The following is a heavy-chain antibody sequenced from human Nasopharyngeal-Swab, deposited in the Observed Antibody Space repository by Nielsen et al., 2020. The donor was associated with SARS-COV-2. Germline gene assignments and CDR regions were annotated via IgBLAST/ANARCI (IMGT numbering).Heavy chain of an antibody. CDR3: ARKLGFGESPGWFDP. J-gene: IGHJ5*02. V-gene: IGHV1-46*01. CDR1: GYTFTSYY. Sequence: ASVKVSCKASGYTFTSYYMHWVRQAPGQGLEWMGIINPSGGSTSYAQKLQGRVTMTTDTSTSTAYMELRSLRSDDTAVYYCARKLGFGESPGWFDPWGQGTLVTVSS. CDR2: INPSGGST. D-gene: IGHD3-10*01.